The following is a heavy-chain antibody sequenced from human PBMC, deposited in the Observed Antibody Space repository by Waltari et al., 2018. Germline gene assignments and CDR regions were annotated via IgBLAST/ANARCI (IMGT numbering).Heavy chain of an antibody. J-gene: IGHJ6*02. Sequence: QVQLQESGPGLVKPSQTLSLTCTVSGGSISSGSYYWSWIRQPAGKGLEWIGRIYTSGSTNYNPPLKSRVTSSVDTAKNQFSLKLSSVTAADTAVYYCAVMMFAPPFYYYGMDVWGQGTTVTVSS. D-gene: IGHD3-10*02. V-gene: IGHV4-61*02. CDR1: GGSISSGSYY. CDR2: IYTSGST. CDR3: AVMMFAPPFYYYGMDV.